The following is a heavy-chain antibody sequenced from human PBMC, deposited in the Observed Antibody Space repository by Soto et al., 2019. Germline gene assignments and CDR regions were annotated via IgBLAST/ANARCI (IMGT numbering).Heavy chain of an antibody. Sequence: PSETLSLTCTVSGGSFKSGSYSGGWIRQPPGKGLEWIGYVYHTGRTSYNPSLKSRVSISMDTSKDQFSLNLDSVTAADTAVYFCARDFAYFDSWGQGTLVTVSS. V-gene: IGHV4-61*01. D-gene: IGHD3-3*01. CDR2: VYHTGRT. CDR3: ARDFAYFDS. CDR1: GGSFKSGSYS. J-gene: IGHJ4*02.